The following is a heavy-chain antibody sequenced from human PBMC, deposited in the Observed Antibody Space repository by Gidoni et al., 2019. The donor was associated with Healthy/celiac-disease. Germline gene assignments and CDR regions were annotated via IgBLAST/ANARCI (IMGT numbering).Heavy chain of an antibody. J-gene: IGHJ4*02. CDR2: ISGSGGST. CDR1: GFPFRSYA. V-gene: IGHV3-23*01. CDR3: AKAHKYYYDSSGYYHFPNYFDY. Sequence: VQLLESGGGLVQPGGSLRLSCAASGFPFRSYAMSWVRPAPGKGLEWFSAISGSGGSTYYADSVKGRFTISRDNSKNTLYLQMNSLRAEDTAVYYCAKAHKYYYDSSGYYHFPNYFDYWGQGTLVTVSS. D-gene: IGHD3-22*01.